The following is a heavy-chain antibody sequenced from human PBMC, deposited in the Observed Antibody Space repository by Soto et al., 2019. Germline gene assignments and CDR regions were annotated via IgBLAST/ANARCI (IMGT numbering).Heavy chain of an antibody. D-gene: IGHD3-10*01. Sequence: PGGSLRLSCAAPGFTFSDHHIDWVRQAPGKGLEWVGRSRNKARGYTTEYAPSVKGRFTISRDASRSSVFLEMYSLKIDDTAMYYCVRDDSRGDSSAFDLWGQGTMVTVSS. J-gene: IGHJ3*01. V-gene: IGHV3-72*01. CDR2: SRNKARGYTT. CDR1: GFTFSDHH. CDR3: VRDDSRGDSSAFDL.